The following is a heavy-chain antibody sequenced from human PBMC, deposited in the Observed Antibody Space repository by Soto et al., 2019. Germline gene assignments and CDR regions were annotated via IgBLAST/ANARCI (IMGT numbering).Heavy chain of an antibody. V-gene: IGHV3-23*01. Sequence: GSLRLSCPASGFTFNNCAMTWVRQAPGKGLEWVSTISGSADVTYYADSVKGRFTTSRDNSNSILYLQMNNLRAEDAAVYYCAKAPGAVAGHFDFWGQGTLVTVSS. CDR3: AKAPGAVAGHFDF. CDR1: GFTFNNCA. CDR2: ISGSADVT. D-gene: IGHD6-19*01. J-gene: IGHJ4*02.